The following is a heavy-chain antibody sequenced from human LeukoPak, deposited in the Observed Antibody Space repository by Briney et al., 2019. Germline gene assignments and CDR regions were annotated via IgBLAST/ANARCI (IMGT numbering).Heavy chain of an antibody. D-gene: IGHD1-26*01. CDR1: GYTFTGYY. CDR2: INPNSGGT. V-gene: IGHV1-2*02. Sequence: ASVKVSCKASGYTFTGYYMHWVRQAPGQGLEWMGWINPNSGGTKYAQKFQGRVTMTGDTSISTAYMELSRLSSDDTAVYYCARGKNSGSYYHFDFWGQGTLVTVSS. CDR3: ARGKNSGSYYHFDF. J-gene: IGHJ4*02.